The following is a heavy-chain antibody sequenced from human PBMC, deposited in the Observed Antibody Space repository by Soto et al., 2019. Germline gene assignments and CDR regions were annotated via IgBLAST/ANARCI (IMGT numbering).Heavy chain of an antibody. D-gene: IGHD5-18*01. V-gene: IGHV1-24*01. Sequence: GASVKVSCKVSGYTLTELSMHWVRQAPGKGLEWMGGFDPEDGETIYAQKFQGRVTMTEDTSTDTAYMELSSLRSEDTAVYYCATVLSYGSSGLGNFDYWGQGTLVTVSS. J-gene: IGHJ4*02. CDR3: ATVLSYGSSGLGNFDY. CDR2: FDPEDGET. CDR1: GYTLTELS.